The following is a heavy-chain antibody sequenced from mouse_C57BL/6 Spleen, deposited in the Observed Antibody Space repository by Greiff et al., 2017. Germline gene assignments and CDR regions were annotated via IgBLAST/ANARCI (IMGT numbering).Heavy chain of an antibody. V-gene: IGHV1-50*01. CDR3: ARWANYYGSSSY. CDR1: GYTFTSYW. Sequence: QVQLQQPGAELVKPGASVKLSCKASGYTFTSYWMQWVKQRPGQGLEWIGEIDPSDSYTNYNQKFKGKATLTVDTSSSTAYMQLRSLTSEDSAVYYSARWANYYGSSSYWGQGTTLTVSS. J-gene: IGHJ2*01. CDR2: IDPSDSYT. D-gene: IGHD1-1*01.